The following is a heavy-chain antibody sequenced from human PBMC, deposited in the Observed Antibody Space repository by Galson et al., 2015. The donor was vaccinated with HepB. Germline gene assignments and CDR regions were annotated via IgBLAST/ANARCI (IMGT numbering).Heavy chain of an antibody. CDR3: ARGYQERLSSSWTWHDAFDI. V-gene: IGHV3-20*01. J-gene: IGHJ3*02. D-gene: IGHD6-13*01. CDR1: GFTFDDYG. Sequence: SLRLSCAASGFTFDDYGMSWVRQAPGKGLEWVSGINWNGGSTGYADSVKGRFTISRDNAKNSLYLQMNSLRAEDTALYHCARGYQERLSSSWTWHDAFDIWGQGTMVTASS. CDR2: INWNGGST.